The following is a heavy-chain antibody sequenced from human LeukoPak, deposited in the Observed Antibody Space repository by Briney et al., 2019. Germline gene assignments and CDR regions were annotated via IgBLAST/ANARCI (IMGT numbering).Heavy chain of an antibody. CDR3: ATSQFYYLYYFYMDV. CDR2: IYHRGNT. J-gene: IGHJ6*03. D-gene: IGHD1-26*01. Sequence: PSETLSLTCTVSGGSLSDHYWSWIRQTPGRGLEWIGSIYHRGNTYFNPSLKSRVSISIDMSKNQFSLKVTSVTAADTAVYYCATSQFYYLYYFYMDVWGKGTTVTVSS. CDR1: GGSLSDHY. V-gene: IGHV4-59*11.